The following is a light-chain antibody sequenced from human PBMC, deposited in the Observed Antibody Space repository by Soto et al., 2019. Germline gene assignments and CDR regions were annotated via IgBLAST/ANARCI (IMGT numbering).Light chain of an antibody. J-gene: IGKJ1*01. V-gene: IGKV1-39*01. CDR1: QDISSY. Sequence: DIQLTQSPSFLSASVGDRVTVTCRSSQDISSYLAWYQQKPGKPPRLLIYAASSLQSGVPSRFSGSGSGTDFTLTISSLQPEDFATYSCQQSYNSPQTFGQGTKVDIK. CDR2: AAS. CDR3: QQSYNSPQT.